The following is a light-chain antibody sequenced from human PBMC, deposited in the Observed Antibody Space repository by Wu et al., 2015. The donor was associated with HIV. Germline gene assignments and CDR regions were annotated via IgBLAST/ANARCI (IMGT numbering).Light chain of an antibody. CDR2: GAS. Sequence: IVLTQSPGNLSLSPGLRVILYCRASETIRDNYLAWYQHKPGQSPRLLIYGASTRATGIPVRFSGSGSGTEFTLTISSLQSEDFAFYYCQQYDRWRTFGQGTKVESK. J-gene: IGKJ1*01. CDR3: QQYDRWRT. CDR1: ETIRDN. V-gene: IGKV3-15*01.